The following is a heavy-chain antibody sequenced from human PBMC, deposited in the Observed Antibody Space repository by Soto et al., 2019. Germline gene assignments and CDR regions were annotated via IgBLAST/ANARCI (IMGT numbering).Heavy chain of an antibody. CDR1: GVTFISYA. Sequence: QVQLVQSGAEVKKPGSSVKVSCKASGVTFISYAISWVRQAPGQGLEWMGGSIPIFGTANYAQKFQGRVTITADKSTSTADMELSRLRCEDTAVYYCARGGYYDSSGYPAEYVQHWGQGNLVTGSS. CDR2: SIPIFGTA. J-gene: IGHJ1*01. CDR3: ARGGYYDSSGYPAEYVQH. V-gene: IGHV1-69*06. D-gene: IGHD3-22*01.